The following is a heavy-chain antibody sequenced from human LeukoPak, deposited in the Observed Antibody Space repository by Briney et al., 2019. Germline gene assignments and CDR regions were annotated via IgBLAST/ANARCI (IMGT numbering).Heavy chain of an antibody. D-gene: IGHD3-10*01. CDR3: ARDRLYHYDSASPLTYDGFDI. CDR1: GFTFSSYG. CDR2: IWYDGSNK. Sequence: PGESLRLSCVASGFTFSSYGMHWVRQAPGKGLEWVAVIWYDGSNKYYEDSVKGRFTISRDNSKNTLYLQMNSLRAEDTAVYHCARDRLYHYDSASPLTYDGFDIWGQGTMVTVSS. V-gene: IGHV3-33*08. J-gene: IGHJ3*02.